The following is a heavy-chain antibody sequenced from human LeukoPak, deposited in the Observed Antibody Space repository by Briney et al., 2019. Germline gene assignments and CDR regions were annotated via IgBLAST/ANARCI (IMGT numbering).Heavy chain of an antibody. CDR1: GYTFTDYN. J-gene: IGHJ3*02. CDR3: ARVRDGYNDAYDI. V-gene: IGHV1-46*01. D-gene: IGHD5-24*01. Sequence: ASVKVSCKTSGYTFTDYNLHWVRQAPGQRLEWIGIIKPSGGDTSYAQTFQGRVFMTRDTSTSTVYMELSSLKSEDTAVYYCARVRDGYNDAYDIWGQGTMVTVSS. CDR2: IKPSGGDT.